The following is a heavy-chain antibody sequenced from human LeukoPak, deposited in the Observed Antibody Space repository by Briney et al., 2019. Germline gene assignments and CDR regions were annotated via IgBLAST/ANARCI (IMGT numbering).Heavy chain of an antibody. Sequence: SETLSLTCTVSGGSISSSTYYWGWIRQPPGKGLEWIGNIYYSGSTYYNPSLKSRVTMSVDTSKNQFSLKLSSVTAADTAVYYCARQRQVYSSSWYWFDPWGQGTLVTVSS. CDR1: GGSISSSTYY. CDR3: ARQRQVYSSSWYWFDP. CDR2: IYYSGST. V-gene: IGHV4-39*01. D-gene: IGHD6-13*01. J-gene: IGHJ5*02.